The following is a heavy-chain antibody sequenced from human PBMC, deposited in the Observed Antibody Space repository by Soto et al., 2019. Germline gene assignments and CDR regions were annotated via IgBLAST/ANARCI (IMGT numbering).Heavy chain of an antibody. CDR3: ATDYRERSSWFEGVDY. CDR2: LSYDASMK. V-gene: IGHV3-30*03. CDR1: GFTFTSYR. J-gene: IGHJ4*02. Sequence: GGSLRLSCAASGFTFTSYRMHRVHQAPGKGLEWVAVLSYDASMKYYADSVKGRFTISRDNSKNTLYLQMNSLRAEDTAVYYCATDYRERSSWFEGVDYWGQGTLVTVSS. D-gene: IGHD6-13*01.